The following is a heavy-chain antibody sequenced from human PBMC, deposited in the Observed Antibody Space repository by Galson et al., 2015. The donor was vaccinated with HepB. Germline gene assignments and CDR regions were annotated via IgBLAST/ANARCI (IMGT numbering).Heavy chain of an antibody. J-gene: IGHJ3*02. Sequence: SLGLSGAASGFTFSDYYMRGTRQAPGKGLEGVSYISSSSSYTNYADSVKGRFTISRDNAKNSLYLQMNSLRAEDTAVYYCARYCSSTSCYGTDAFDIWGQGTMVTVPS. D-gene: IGHD2-2*01. CDR2: ISSSSSYT. CDR3: ARYCSSTSCYGTDAFDI. V-gene: IGHV3-11*06. CDR1: GFTFSDYY.